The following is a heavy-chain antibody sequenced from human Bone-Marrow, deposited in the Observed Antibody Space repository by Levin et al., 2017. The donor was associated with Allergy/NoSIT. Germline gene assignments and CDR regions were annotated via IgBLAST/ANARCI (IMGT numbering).Heavy chain of an antibody. V-gene: IGHV3-23*01. Sequence: QSGGSLRLSCAASGFTFSSYAMSWVRQAPGKGLEWVSAISGSGGSTYYADSVKGRFTISRDNSKNTLYLQMNSLRAEDTAVYYCAKEGGRGAQPPYYFDYWGQGTLVTVSS. CDR1: GFTFSSYA. J-gene: IGHJ4*02. CDR3: AKEGGRGAQPPYYFDY. D-gene: IGHD1-26*01. CDR2: ISGSGGST.